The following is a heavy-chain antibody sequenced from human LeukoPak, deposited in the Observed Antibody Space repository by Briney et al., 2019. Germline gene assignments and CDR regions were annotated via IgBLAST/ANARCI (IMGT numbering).Heavy chain of an antibody. D-gene: IGHD2-2*01. V-gene: IGHV4-59*01. J-gene: IGHJ4*02. Sequence: PPETLSLTCTVSGGSISSYYWSWIRQPPGKGLEWIGYISYSGTTNYNPSLKSRVTISLDTSKNQFSLKLSSVTAADTAVYYCARDNIDSSTISYYFDYWGQGTLVTVSS. CDR2: ISYSGTT. CDR1: GGSISSYY. CDR3: ARDNIDSSTISYYFDY.